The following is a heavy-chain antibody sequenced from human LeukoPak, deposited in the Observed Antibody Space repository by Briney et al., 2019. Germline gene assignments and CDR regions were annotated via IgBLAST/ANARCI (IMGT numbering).Heavy chain of an antibody. CDR1: GGSVSSGSYY. J-gene: IGHJ4*02. V-gene: IGHV4-61*01. Sequence: SETLSLTCTVSGGSVSSGSYYWSWIRQPPGKGLEWIGYIYYSGSTNYNPSLKSRVTISVDTSKNQFSLELSSVTAADTAVYYCARGRSSGITIFGVVIHYEYWGQGTLVTVSS. CDR2: IYYSGST. CDR3: ARGRSSGITIFGVVIHYEY. D-gene: IGHD3-3*01.